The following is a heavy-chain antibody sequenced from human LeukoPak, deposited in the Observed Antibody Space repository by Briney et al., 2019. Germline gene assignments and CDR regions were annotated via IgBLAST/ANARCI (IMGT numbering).Heavy chain of an antibody. J-gene: IGHJ6*02. CDR3: ARALHVLYGQPYYGMDV. CDR1: GGSISGYY. Sequence: SETLSLTCTVSGGSISGYYYNWIRQPPGKGLEWIGYIYYSGSTNYNPSLKSRVTISLDTSKNQFSLKLSSVTTADTAVYYCARALHVLYGQPYYGMDVWGQGTTVTVSS. V-gene: IGHV4-59*01. D-gene: IGHD3-10*01. CDR2: IYYSGST.